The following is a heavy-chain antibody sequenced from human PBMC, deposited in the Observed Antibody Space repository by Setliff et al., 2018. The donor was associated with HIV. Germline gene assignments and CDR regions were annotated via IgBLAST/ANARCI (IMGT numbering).Heavy chain of an antibody. CDR3: ARDGGMDV. Sequence: NPSETLSLTCTVSGGSISSNSYYWGWIRQPPGKGLEWIGSIYYSGSTYYNPSLKSRVTISVDTSKNQFSLNLSSVTAADTAVYYCARDGGMDVWGQGTTVTVSS. V-gene: IGHV4-39*07. CDR1: GGSISSNSYY. CDR2: IYYSGST. J-gene: IGHJ6*02.